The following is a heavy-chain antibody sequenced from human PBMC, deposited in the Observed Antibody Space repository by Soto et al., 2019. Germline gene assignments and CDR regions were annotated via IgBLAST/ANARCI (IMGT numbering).Heavy chain of an antibody. CDR1: GFTFDDYA. J-gene: IGHJ4*02. CDR3: AKATRLTDTGSD. V-gene: IGHV3-9*01. D-gene: IGHD2-8*02. CDR2: ISWNSVAI. Sequence: EVQLVESGGGLVQPGRSLRLSCAASGFTFDDYALHWVRQVPGKGLEWVSGISWNSVAIHYADSVKGRFTISRDNVKNSLYLHMNNLRGEDTALYYCAKATRLTDTGSDWGQGTLVTVSS.